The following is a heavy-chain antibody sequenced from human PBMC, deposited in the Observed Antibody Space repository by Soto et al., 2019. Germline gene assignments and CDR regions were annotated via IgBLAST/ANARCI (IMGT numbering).Heavy chain of an antibody. CDR3: ARLTQQLVLLHAFDI. V-gene: IGHV5-51*01. D-gene: IGHD6-6*01. CDR2: IYPGDSDT. CDR1: GYSFTSYW. Sequence: PGESLKICCKGSGYSFTSYWIGWVRQMPGKGLEWMGIIYPGDSDTRYSPSFQGQVTISADKSISTAYLQWSSLKASDTAMYYCARLTQQLVLLHAFDIRGPGTMVTVSS. J-gene: IGHJ3*02.